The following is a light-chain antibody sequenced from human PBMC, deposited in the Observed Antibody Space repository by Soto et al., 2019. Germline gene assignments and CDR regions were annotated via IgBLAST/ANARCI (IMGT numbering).Light chain of an antibody. V-gene: IGKV3-20*01. CDR2: GAS. CDR3: QQYGSSPLLS. Sequence: EKDLKQTPGTLSLSPGERATLSCMASQSVSSSYLAWYQQKPGQAPRLLIYGASSRATGIPDRFSGSGSGTDFTLTISRLEPVDFAVYYWQQYGSSPLLSFGGGTKVDIK. CDR1: QSVSSSY. J-gene: IGKJ4*01.